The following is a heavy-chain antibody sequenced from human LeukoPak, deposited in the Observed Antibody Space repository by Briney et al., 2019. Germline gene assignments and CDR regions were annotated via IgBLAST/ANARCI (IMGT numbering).Heavy chain of an antibody. J-gene: IGHJ4*02. D-gene: IGHD2-2*03. V-gene: IGHV4-34*01. Sequence: SETLSLTCAVYGGSFSGYYWSWIRQPPGKGLEWIGEINHSGSTNYNPSLKSRATISVDTSKNQFSLKLSSVTAADTAVYYCARVLVDIVVVLAAICFDYWGQGTLVTVSS. CDR2: INHSGST. CDR1: GGSFSGYY. CDR3: ARVLVDIVVVLAAICFDY.